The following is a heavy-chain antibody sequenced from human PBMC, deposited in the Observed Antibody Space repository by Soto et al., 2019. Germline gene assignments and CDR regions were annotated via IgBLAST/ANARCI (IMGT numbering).Heavy chain of an antibody. CDR2: IYYSGST. CDR3: ARRVEGYSGYWIWLDP. V-gene: IGHV4-39*01. J-gene: IGHJ5*02. D-gene: IGHD1-26*01. Sequence: SETLSLTCTVSGGSISSSSYYWGWIRQPPGKGLEWIGSIYYSGSTYYNPSLKSRVTISVDTSKNQFSLKLSSVTAADTAVYYCARRVEGYSGYWIWLDPWGQGTLVTVSS. CDR1: GGSISSSSYY.